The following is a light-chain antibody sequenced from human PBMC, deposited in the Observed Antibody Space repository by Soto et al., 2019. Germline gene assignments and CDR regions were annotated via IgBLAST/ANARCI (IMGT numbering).Light chain of an antibody. CDR2: GIS. CDR3: QQHSKWPST. J-gene: IGKJ5*01. CDR1: QTIGRN. V-gene: IGKV3-15*01. Sequence: EIVMTQSPGTLSLSPGETATLSCRASQTIGRNYLAWYQQKPGQAPRLLIYGISTRAADIPARFSGSGSGTDFTLTISSLQSEDFAVYYCQQHSKWPSTFGQGTRLEIK.